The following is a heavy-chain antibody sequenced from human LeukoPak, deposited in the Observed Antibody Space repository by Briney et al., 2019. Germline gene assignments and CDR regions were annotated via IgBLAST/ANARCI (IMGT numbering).Heavy chain of an antibody. CDR2: ISSDRSTI. CDR1: GFTFSSFS. Sequence: PGGSLRLSCSASGFTFSSFSMFWVRQAPGKGLEWLSYISSDRSTIYYADSVKGRFTISRDNAKNSLYLQMNSLRAEDTAVYYCAELGITMIGGVWGKGTTVTISS. D-gene: IGHD3-10*02. V-gene: IGHV3-48*04. J-gene: IGHJ6*04. CDR3: AELGITMIGGV.